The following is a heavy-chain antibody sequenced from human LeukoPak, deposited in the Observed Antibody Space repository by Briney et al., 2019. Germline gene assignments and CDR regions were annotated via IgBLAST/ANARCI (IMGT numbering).Heavy chain of an antibody. CDR3: ARHFYGDYVFDY. Sequence: NPTETLSLTCTVPGGSVSSSLHSSGWVRQPPEKGLEWIESIYYSVSTNYNASFNSRVTMSVDRSKDQFSLTLASVAATDTAVYYCARHFYGDYVFDYWGKGTLVTV. V-gene: IGHV4-39*01. CDR1: GGSVSSSLHS. J-gene: IGHJ4*02. CDR2: IYYSVST. D-gene: IGHD4-17*01.